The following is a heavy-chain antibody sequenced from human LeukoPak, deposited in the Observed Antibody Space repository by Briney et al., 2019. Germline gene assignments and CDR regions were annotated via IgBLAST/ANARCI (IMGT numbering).Heavy chain of an antibody. V-gene: IGHV4-34*01. CDR3: ARVPTVTFFDY. Sequence: SETLSLTCAVYGGSFSNYYWSWIRQPPGKGLEWIGEINHSGSTNCNPSLKSRVTISVDTSKNQFSLKLSSVTAADTAVYYCARVPTVTFFDYWGQGTLVTVSS. CDR1: GGSFSNYY. J-gene: IGHJ4*02. D-gene: IGHD4-17*01. CDR2: INHSGST.